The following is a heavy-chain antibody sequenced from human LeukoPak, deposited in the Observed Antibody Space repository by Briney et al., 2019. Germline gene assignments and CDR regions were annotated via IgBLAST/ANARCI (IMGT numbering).Heavy chain of an antibody. V-gene: IGHV1-69*01. CDR2: IIPIFGTA. J-gene: IGHJ3*02. CDR1: GGTFSSYA. Sequence: ASVKVSCKASGGTFSSYAISWVRQAPGQGLEWMGGIIPIFGTANYAQKFQGRDTITADESTSTAYMELSSLRSEDTAVYYCARGSSVLAVAGAFDIWGQGTMVTVSS. D-gene: IGHD6-19*01. CDR3: ARGSSVLAVAGAFDI.